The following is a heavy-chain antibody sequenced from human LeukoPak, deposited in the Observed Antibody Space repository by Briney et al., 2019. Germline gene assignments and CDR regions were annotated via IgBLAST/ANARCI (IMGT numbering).Heavy chain of an antibody. J-gene: IGHJ4*02. CDR3: ARASGPFDY. Sequence: GGSLRLSCAASGFTFSVYGMHWVRQAPRKELEWVAVIWNDGSSKYYADSVKGRFTRARDNSKNTLYLQMNSLRAEDRAVYSCARASGPFDYWGQGTLVTVSS. CDR2: IWNDGSSK. D-gene: IGHD3-10*01. V-gene: IGHV3-33*01. CDR1: GFTFSVYG.